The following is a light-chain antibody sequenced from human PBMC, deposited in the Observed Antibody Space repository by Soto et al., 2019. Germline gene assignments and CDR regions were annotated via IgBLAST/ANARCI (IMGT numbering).Light chain of an antibody. CDR3: QSYDSSLSGYV. CDR1: SSDVGAYNY. Sequence: QSVLTQPASVSGSPGLSITISCTGTSSDVGAYNYVSWYQQHPGKAPKLMIYEVSSRPSGVSNRFSGSKSGDTASLTISGLQAEDEADYYCQSYDSSLSGYVFGTGTKVTVL. CDR2: EVS. V-gene: IGLV2-14*01. J-gene: IGLJ1*01.